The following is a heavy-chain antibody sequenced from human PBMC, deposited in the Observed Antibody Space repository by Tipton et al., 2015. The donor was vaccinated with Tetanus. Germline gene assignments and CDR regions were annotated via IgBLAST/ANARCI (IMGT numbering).Heavy chain of an antibody. Sequence: TLSLTCAVYGGSFSGYYWSWIRQPPGKGLEWIGYIYYSGSTNYNPSLKSRVTISVDTSKNQFSLKLSSVTAADTAVYYCARDPSSALGYYYGMDVWGQGTTVTVSS. D-gene: IGHD6-6*01. J-gene: IGHJ6*02. V-gene: IGHV4-59*01. CDR2: IYYSGST. CDR1: GGSFSGYY. CDR3: ARDPSSALGYYYGMDV.